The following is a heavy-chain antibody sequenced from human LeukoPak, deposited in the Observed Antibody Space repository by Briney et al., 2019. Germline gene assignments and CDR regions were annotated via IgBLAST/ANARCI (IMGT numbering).Heavy chain of an antibody. D-gene: IGHD3-10*01. CDR3: ARDGITMRILEY. CDR1: GFTLRSYV. CDR2: ITTSSIYK. J-gene: IGHJ4*02. V-gene: IGHV3-21*01. Sequence: GGSLRLSCVASGFTLRSYVMNWVRQTPGKGLEWVSSITTSSIYKYYADSMKGRFTISRDNAKNSLYLQMDSLRAEDTAVYYCARDGITMRILEYWGQGTLVTVSS.